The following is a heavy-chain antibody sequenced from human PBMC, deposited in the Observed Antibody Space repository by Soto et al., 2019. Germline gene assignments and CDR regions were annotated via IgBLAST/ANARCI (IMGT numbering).Heavy chain of an antibody. V-gene: IGHV4-31*03. D-gene: IGHD3-22*01. CDR2: IYYSGST. CDR1: GGSISSGGYY. J-gene: IGHJ5*02. Sequence: QVQLQEWGAGLVKPSQTLSLTCTVSGGSISSGGYYWSWIRLHPGKGLEWIGYIYYSGSTYYNPSLKSRVTISVDTSKNQFSLKLSSVTAADTAVYYCARGSYYDSSGYYGPWGQGTLVTVSS. CDR3: ARGSYYDSSGYYGP.